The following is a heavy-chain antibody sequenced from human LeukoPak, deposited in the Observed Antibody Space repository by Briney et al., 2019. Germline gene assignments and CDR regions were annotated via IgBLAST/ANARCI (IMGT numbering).Heavy chain of an antibody. Sequence: YISSSSSTIYYADSVKGRFTISRDNAKNSLYLQMNSLRAEDTAVYYCARDTAGATDVFDYWGQGTLVTVSS. J-gene: IGHJ4*02. CDR2: ISSSSSTI. D-gene: IGHD1-26*01. CDR3: ARDTAGATDVFDY. V-gene: IGHV3-48*04.